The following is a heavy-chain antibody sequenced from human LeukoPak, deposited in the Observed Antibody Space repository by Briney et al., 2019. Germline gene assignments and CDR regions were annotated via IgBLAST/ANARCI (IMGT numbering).Heavy chain of an antibody. Sequence: GGSLRLSCAASGLTFSRYAMSWVRQAPGKGLEWVSVISGSGDNTYYADSVKGRFTISRDNAKNTLYLQMNSLRVEDTAVYYCARAPGGNPDFDYWGQGTLVTVSS. CDR2: ISGSGDNT. CDR3: ARAPGGNPDFDY. D-gene: IGHD4-23*01. CDR1: GLTFSRYA. V-gene: IGHV3-23*01. J-gene: IGHJ4*02.